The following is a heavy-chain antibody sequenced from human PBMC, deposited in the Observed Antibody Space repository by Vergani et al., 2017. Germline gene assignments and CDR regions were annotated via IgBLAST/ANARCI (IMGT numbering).Heavy chain of an antibody. D-gene: IGHD3-16*01. V-gene: IGHV1-18*01. CDR1: GYTFTSYG. Sequence: QVQLVQSGAEVKKPGASVKVSCKASGYTFTSYGISWVRQAPGQGLEWMGWISAYNGNTNYAQKLQGRVTMTTDTSTSTAYMELRSLRSDDTAVYYCASKYYDYVWGSYGNDAFDIWGQGTMVTVSS. J-gene: IGHJ3*02. CDR2: ISAYNGNT. CDR3: ASKYYDYVWGSYGNDAFDI.